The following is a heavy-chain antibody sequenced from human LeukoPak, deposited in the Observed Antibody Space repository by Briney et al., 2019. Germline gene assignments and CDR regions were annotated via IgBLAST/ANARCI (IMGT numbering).Heavy chain of an antibody. CDR1: GGSISNNDYF. V-gene: IGHV4-39*01. CDR3: ARRVPGRSGNWFDP. D-gene: IGHD2-2*01. CDR2: MNYGGST. Sequence: PSETLSLTCTVSGGSISNNDYFWGWIRQPPGKGLEWIGSMNYGGSTYDNPSLKSRVTISVDTSKNQVSLKLSSVTAADTAVYYCARRVPGRSGNWFDPWGQGTLVTVSS. J-gene: IGHJ5*02.